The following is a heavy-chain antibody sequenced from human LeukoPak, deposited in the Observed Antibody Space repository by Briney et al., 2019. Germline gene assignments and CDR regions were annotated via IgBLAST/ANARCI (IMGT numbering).Heavy chain of an antibody. CDR3: ARDSPTWTTLFDY. Sequence: NPSETLSLTCTVSGGSISSGDYYWSWIRQPPGKGLEWIGYIYYSGSTYYNPSLKSRVTISVDTSKNQFSLKLSSATAADTAVYYCARDSPTWTTLFDYWGQGTLVTVSS. CDR2: IYYSGST. V-gene: IGHV4-30-4*01. J-gene: IGHJ4*02. D-gene: IGHD4-17*01. CDR1: GGSISSGDYY.